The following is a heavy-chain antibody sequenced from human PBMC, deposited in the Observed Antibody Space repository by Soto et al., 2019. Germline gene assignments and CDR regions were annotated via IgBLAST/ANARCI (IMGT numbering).Heavy chain of an antibody. CDR3: ARGGGYDILTGYYYYYGMDV. V-gene: IGHV3-33*01. CDR1: GFTFRSYG. Sequence: QVQLVESGGGVVQPERSLRLSCAASGFTFRSYGMHWVRQAPGKGLEWVAVIWYDGSNKYYADSVKGRFTISRDNSKNTLYLQMNSLRAEDTAVYYCARGGGYDILTGYYYYYGMDVWGQGTTVTVSS. D-gene: IGHD3-9*01. J-gene: IGHJ6*02. CDR2: IWYDGSNK.